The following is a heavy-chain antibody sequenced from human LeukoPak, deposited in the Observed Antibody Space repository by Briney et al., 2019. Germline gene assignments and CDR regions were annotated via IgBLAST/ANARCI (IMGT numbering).Heavy chain of an antibody. CDR2: IYHSGST. J-gene: IGHJ4*02. CDR3: ARVGQVRGAKY. D-gene: IGHD3-10*01. Sequence: PSETLSLTCTVSGGSISSGGYYWSWIRQPPGKGLEWIGYIYHSGSTYYNPSLKSRVTISVDRSKNQFSLKLSSVTAADTAVYYCARVGQVRGAKYWGQGTLVTVSS. CDR1: GGSISSGGYY. V-gene: IGHV4-30-2*01.